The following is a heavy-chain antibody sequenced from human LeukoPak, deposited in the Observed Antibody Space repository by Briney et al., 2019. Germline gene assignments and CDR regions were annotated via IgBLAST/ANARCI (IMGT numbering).Heavy chain of an antibody. Sequence: GGSLRLSCAASGFTFSSYGMHWVRQAPGKGLEWVAVIWYDGSSKYYADSVKGRFTISRDNSKNTLYLQMNSLRAEDTAVYYCARDPGYFHYFDYWGQGTLVTVSS. CDR2: IWYDGSSK. V-gene: IGHV3-33*01. CDR3: ARDPGYFHYFDY. CDR1: GFTFSSYG. J-gene: IGHJ4*02. D-gene: IGHD3-22*01.